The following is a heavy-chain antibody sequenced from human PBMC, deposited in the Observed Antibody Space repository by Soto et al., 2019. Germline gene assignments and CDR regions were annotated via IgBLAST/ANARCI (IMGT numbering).Heavy chain of an antibody. Sequence: QVQLQESGPGLVKPSETLSLTCTVSGGSISSYYWSWIRQPPGKGLEWIGYIYYSGSTNYNPSLKRRVTISVDTSKNQFSLKLSSVTAADTAVYYCARGLRSYYYYGMDVWGQGTTVTVSS. J-gene: IGHJ6*02. CDR1: GGSISSYY. CDR2: IYYSGST. CDR3: ARGLRSYYYYGMDV. V-gene: IGHV4-59*01. D-gene: IGHD4-17*01.